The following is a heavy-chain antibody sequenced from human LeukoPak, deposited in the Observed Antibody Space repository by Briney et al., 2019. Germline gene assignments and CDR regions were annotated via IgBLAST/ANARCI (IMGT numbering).Heavy chain of an antibody. V-gene: IGHV3-53*01. CDR2: IYSGGST. Sequence: GGSLRLSCAASGFTFSSYWMSWVRQAPGKGLEWVSVIYSGGSTYYADSVKGRFTISRDNSKNTLYLQMNSLRAEDTAVYYCAVARDYAIAYWGQGTLVTVSS. CDR1: GFTFSSYW. J-gene: IGHJ4*02. CDR3: AVARDYAIAY. D-gene: IGHD4-17*01.